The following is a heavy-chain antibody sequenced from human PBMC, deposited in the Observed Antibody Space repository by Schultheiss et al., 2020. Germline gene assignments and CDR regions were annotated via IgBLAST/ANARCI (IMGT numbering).Heavy chain of an antibody. J-gene: IGHJ3*02. CDR2: INPNSGST. V-gene: IGHV1-2*06. Sequence: ASMKVSCKASGGTFSSYAISWVLQAPGQGLEWMGRINPNSGSTNYAQKFQGRVTVTRDTSISTAYMELSSLRSEDTAVYYCAVSVGHEAVDIWCQGTMVTVS. CDR1: GGTFSSYA. CDR3: AVSVGHEAVDI. D-gene: IGHD4-23*01.